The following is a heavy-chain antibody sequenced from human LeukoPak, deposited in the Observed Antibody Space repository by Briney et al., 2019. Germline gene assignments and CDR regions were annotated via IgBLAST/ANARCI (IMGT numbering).Heavy chain of an antibody. D-gene: IGHD2-2*01. CDR1: GFTFSSYA. CDR2: ISGSGGST. J-gene: IGHJ4*02. Sequence: GGSLRLSCAASGFTFSSYAMSWVRQAPGKGLEWVSSISGSGGSTYYADSVKGRFTISRDNSKNTVYLQMNSLRAEDTSVYYCAKGLEKWGRSTSHYYFDYWGQGTLVTVSS. V-gene: IGHV3-23*01. CDR3: AKGLEKWGRSTSHYYFDY.